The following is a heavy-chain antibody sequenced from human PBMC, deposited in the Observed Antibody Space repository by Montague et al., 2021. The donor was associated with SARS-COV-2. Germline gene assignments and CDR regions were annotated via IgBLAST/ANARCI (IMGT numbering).Heavy chain of an antibody. J-gene: IGHJ3*02. Sequence: SETLSLTCTVSGDSISTYYWSWIRQPPGKGLEWIGYIYYNGYTNYNPSLKSRVTISVDTSKNQFSLRLSSVTAADTAVYFCARGGPTYYYDTSGYVNALDTWGQGTMVTVSS. CDR2: IYYNGYT. V-gene: IGHV4-59*01. CDR1: GDSISTYY. CDR3: ARGGPTYYYDTSGYVNALDT. D-gene: IGHD3-22*01.